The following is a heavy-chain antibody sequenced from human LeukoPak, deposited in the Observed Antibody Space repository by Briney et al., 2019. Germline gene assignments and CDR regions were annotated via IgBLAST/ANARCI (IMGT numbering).Heavy chain of an antibody. D-gene: IGHD2-15*01. J-gene: IGHJ6*03. CDR3: ARLLPNTLPGLPYNYHYLDV. CDR1: GGSITNYY. Sequence: PSETLSLTCTVSGGSITNYYWSWLRQPPGKGLEWIGYVYYTGNTRYYTSLTSRGIISVDTSRNQFSLRLYSVTAADTAVYYCARLLPNTLPGLPYNYHYLDVWGKGTTVTVSS. V-gene: IGHV4-59*01. CDR2: VYYTGNT.